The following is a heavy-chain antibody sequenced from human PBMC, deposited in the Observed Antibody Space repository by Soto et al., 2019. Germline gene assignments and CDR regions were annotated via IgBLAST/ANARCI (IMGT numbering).Heavy chain of an antibody. V-gene: IGHV3-30-3*01. D-gene: IGHD2-2*01. CDR1: GFTFSSYA. J-gene: IGHJ4*02. Sequence: GGSLRLSCAASGFTFSSYAMHWVRQAPGKGLEWVAVISYDGSNKYYADSVKGRFTISRDNSKNTLYLQMNSLRAEDTAVYYCARSAIVVVPAAASDYWGQGTLVTVSS. CDR3: ARSAIVVVPAAASDY. CDR2: ISYDGSNK.